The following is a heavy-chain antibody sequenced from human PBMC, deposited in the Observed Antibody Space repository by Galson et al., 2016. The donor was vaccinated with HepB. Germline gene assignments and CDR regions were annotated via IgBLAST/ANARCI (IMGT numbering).Heavy chain of an antibody. CDR1: GFTFGDYA. Sequence: SLRLSCAASGFTFGDYAMQWVRQGPGQGLEWVSGISWNSGSIGYADSVKGRFTISRDNAKNSLYLQMNSLRTEDTALYYCVKARAVRGGIKGLDYWGQGALVTVSS. CDR2: ISWNSGSI. CDR3: VKARAVRGGIKGLDY. D-gene: IGHD3-10*01. V-gene: IGHV3-9*01. J-gene: IGHJ4*02.